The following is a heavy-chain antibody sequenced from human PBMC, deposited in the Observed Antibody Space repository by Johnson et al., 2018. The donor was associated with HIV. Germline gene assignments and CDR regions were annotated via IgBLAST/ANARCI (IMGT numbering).Heavy chain of an antibody. J-gene: IGHJ3*02. CDR1: GFTFSSYG. CDR2: IWFDGSDK. V-gene: IGHV3-30*02. CDR3: AREYYYDSSGYYDEVSRAFDI. Sequence: QEQLVESGGGVVQPGGSLRLSCAASGFTFSSYGMHWVRQAPGKGLEWVSFIWFDGSDKHYADSVKGRFTISRDTSKHPLYLQMNSLRAEDTAVYYCAREYYYDSSGYYDEVSRAFDIWGQGTMVTVSS. D-gene: IGHD3-22*01.